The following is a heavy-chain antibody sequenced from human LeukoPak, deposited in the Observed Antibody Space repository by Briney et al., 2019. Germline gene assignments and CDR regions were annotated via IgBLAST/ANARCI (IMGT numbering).Heavy chain of an antibody. V-gene: IGHV3-21*04. Sequence: GGSLRLSCAASGFTFSSYSMNWVRQAPGKGLEWVSSISSSSSYIYYADSVKGRFTISRDNAKNSLYLQMNRLRAEDTAVYYCAKDFVVVPGNVNYFAFWGQGTLVTVSS. CDR2: ISSSSSYI. CDR1: GFTFSSYS. D-gene: IGHD2-21*02. CDR3: AKDFVVVPGNVNYFAF. J-gene: IGHJ4*02.